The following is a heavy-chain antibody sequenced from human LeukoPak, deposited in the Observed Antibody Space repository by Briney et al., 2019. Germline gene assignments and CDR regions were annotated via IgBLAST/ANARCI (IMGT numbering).Heavy chain of an antibody. CDR1: GFIVSSNY. CDR2: IYSGGST. J-gene: IGHJ3*02. V-gene: IGHV3-53*01. D-gene: IGHD2-15*01. Sequence: GGSLRLSCAASGFIVSSNYMSWVRQAPGKGLEWVSVIYSGGSTYYADSVKGRFTISRDNSKNTLYLQMNSLRAEDTAVYYCASHYCSGGSCYGAFDIWGQGTMVTVPS. CDR3: ASHYCSGGSCYGAFDI.